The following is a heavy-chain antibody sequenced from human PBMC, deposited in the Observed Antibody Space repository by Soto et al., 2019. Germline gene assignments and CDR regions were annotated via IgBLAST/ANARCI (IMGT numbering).Heavy chain of an antibody. J-gene: IGHJ6*02. CDR3: TRVGGSVIGIDL. V-gene: IGHV3-74*01. CDR1: GFTFSIYW. D-gene: IGHD1-26*01. CDR2: IDNAGSSA. Sequence: EVQLVESGGGLVQPGGSLRLSCAASGFTFSIYWMHWVRQAPGKGPVWVSRIDNAGSSARYADSVKGRFTISRNNAKNTVYLQMNSLRAEDTAVYYCTRVGGSVIGIDLWGQGTTVTVSS.